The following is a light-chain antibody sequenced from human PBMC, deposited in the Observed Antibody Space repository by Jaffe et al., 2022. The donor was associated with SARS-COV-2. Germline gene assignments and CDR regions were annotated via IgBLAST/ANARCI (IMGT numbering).Light chain of an antibody. CDR2: VVS. V-gene: IGKV1-39*01. Sequence: DIQMTQSPSSLSASVGDRVTITCRASQSISSYLSWYQQKPGKAPKLLMYVVSSLQSGVPSRFSGSGSGTDFTLTISSLQPEDFATYYCQQSYSSPRTFGQGTKLEIK. CDR3: QQSYSSPRT. J-gene: IGKJ2*01. CDR1: QSISSY.